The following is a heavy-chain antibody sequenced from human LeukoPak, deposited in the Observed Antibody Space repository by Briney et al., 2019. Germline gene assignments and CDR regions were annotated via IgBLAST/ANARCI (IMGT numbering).Heavy chain of an antibody. CDR2: THYSGST. D-gene: IGHD6-19*01. J-gene: IGHJ4*02. V-gene: IGHV4-39*01. CDR3: ARRASDWSFDY. Sequence: PSETLSLTCAVSGGSISNSRYYWGWIRQTPGKGLEWIGTTHYSGSTYYNPYLKSRVTISVDTSKNQFSLKLSSVTAADTAVFYCARRASDWSFDYWGQGTLVTVSS. CDR1: GGSISNSRYY.